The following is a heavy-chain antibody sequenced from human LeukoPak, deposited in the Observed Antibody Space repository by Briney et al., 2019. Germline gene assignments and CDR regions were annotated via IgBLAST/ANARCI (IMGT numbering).Heavy chain of an antibody. CDR3: ARLVGDFWSGFTTPTYYGMDV. CDR1: GGSFSVYY. Sequence: PSETLSLTCAVYGGSFSVYYWSWIRQPPGKGLGWIGEINHSGSTNYNPSLKSRVTISVDTSKNQFSLKLSSVTAADTAVYYCARLVGDFWSGFTTPTYYGMDVWGQGTTVTVSS. V-gene: IGHV4-34*01. D-gene: IGHD3-3*01. J-gene: IGHJ6*02. CDR2: INHSGST.